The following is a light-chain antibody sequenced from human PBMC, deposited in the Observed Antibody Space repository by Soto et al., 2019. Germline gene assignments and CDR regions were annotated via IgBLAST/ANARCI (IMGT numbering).Light chain of an antibody. Sequence: DIQMTQSPSSLSAFVGYRVTITCRASLTISSYLNWYQQKSGKAPKLLISAASSLESGVPPRFSGSGSGTDFTLTITSLQPEDFATYYCQQSHSIPWTFGQGTNVDIK. J-gene: IGKJ1*01. CDR1: LTISSY. CDR3: QQSHSIPWT. V-gene: IGKV1-39*01. CDR2: AAS.